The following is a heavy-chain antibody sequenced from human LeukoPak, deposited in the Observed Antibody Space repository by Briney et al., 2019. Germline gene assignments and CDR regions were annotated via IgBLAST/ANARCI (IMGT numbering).Heavy chain of an antibody. D-gene: IGHD6-6*01. V-gene: IGHV4-4*07. Sequence: SETLSLTCSVSGGSISSYDWSWIRQPAGKGLEWIGRIYTSGSTNYNPSLKSRVTMSVDTSKNQFSLKLSSVTAADTAVCYCARDMKHGAARYLDYWGQGTLVTVSS. CDR1: GGSISSYD. CDR2: IYTSGST. J-gene: IGHJ4*02. CDR3: ARDMKHGAARYLDY.